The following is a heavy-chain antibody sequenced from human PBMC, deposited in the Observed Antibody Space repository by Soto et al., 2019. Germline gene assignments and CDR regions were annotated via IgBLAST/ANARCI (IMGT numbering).Heavy chain of an antibody. D-gene: IGHD3-22*01. CDR1: GYTFTSYA. CDR2: INAGNGNT. Sequence: ASVKVSCKASGYTFTSYAMHWVRQAPGQRLEWMGWINAGNGNTKCSQKFQDRVTITRDTSASTAYMELSSLRSEDTAVYYCARLVYDSSGYRPGWGQGTLVTVSS. CDR3: ARLVYDSSGYRPG. J-gene: IGHJ4*02. V-gene: IGHV1-3*01.